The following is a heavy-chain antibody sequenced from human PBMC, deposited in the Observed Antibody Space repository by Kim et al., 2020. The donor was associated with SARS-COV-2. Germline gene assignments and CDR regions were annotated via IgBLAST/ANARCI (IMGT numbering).Heavy chain of an antibody. CDR3: ARATYYYDSSGYYPYEAFDY. Sequence: SVKVSCKASGGTFSSYAISWVRQAPGQGLEWMGGIIPIFGTANYAQKFQGRVTITADESTSTAYMELSSLRSEDTAVYYCARATYYYDSSGYYPYEAFDYWGQGTLVTVSS. CDR1: GGTFSSYA. J-gene: IGHJ4*02. V-gene: IGHV1-69*13. D-gene: IGHD3-22*01. CDR2: IIPIFGTA.